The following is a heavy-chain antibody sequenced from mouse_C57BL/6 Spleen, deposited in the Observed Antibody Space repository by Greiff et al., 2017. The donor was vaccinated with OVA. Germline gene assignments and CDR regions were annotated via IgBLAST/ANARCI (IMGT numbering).Heavy chain of an antibody. CDR2: IYPRSGNT. CDR1: GYTFTSYG. J-gene: IGHJ1*03. V-gene: IGHV1-81*01. CDR3: ARSVVATDFDV. Sequence: VKLQESGAELARPGASVKLSCKASGYTFTSYGISWVKQRTGQGLEWIGEIYPRSGNTYYNEKFKGKATLTADKSSSTAYMELRSLTSEDSAVYFCARSVVATDFDVWGTGTTVTVSS. D-gene: IGHD1-1*01.